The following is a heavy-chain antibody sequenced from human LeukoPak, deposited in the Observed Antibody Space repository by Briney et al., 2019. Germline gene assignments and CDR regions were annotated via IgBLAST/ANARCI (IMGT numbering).Heavy chain of an antibody. D-gene: IGHD6-19*01. Sequence: GGSLRLSCAASGFAFSIYRMNWVRQAPGKGLEWVSCIARNSDIYYADSMKGRFTISRDNAKNSLYLQMNSLRADDSAVYYCARESVTASGWTFFDYWGQGTLVTVSS. CDR2: IARNSDI. J-gene: IGHJ4*02. CDR3: ARESVTASGWTFFDY. CDR1: GFAFSIYR. V-gene: IGHV3-21*01.